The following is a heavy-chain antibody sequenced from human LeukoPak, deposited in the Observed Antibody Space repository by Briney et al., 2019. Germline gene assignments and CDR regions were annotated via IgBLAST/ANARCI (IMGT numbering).Heavy chain of an antibody. D-gene: IGHD1-14*01. V-gene: IGHV3-48*03. Sequence: GGSLRLSCAASGFTSSSYEMNWVRQAPGKGLEWVSYISSSGSTIYFADSVKGRFTISRDNAKNSLYLQMNSLRAEDTAVYYCARVTFNYFDYWGQGTLVTVSS. J-gene: IGHJ4*02. CDR1: GFTSSSYE. CDR3: ARVTFNYFDY. CDR2: ISSSGSTI.